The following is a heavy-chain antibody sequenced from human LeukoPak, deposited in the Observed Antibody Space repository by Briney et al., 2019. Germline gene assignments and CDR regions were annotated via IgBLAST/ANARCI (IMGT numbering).Heavy chain of an antibody. V-gene: IGHV4-59*01. CDR3: AREITLTGYKYGLGFNY. Sequence: SETLSLTCTVSGYSITTSFWSWVRQSPGKAPEWIGYVHFSGNTNYNPSLKSRVTISADTSNNQFSLRLRSVTAADTAVYYCAREITLTGYKYGLGFNYWGQGTLVTVSS. CDR1: GYSITTSF. D-gene: IGHD5-12*01. J-gene: IGHJ4*02. CDR2: VHFSGNT.